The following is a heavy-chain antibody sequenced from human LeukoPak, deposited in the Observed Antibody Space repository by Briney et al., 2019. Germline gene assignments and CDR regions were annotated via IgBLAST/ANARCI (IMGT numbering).Heavy chain of an antibody. J-gene: IGHJ3*02. CDR2: IFPGDSDT. V-gene: IGHV5-51*01. Sequence: GESLKISCKGSGYSFYTNWIGWVRQMPGRGLEWMGIIFPGDSDTRYSPSFQGQVTISADKSISTAYLQWSSLKASDTAMYYCARGPIFAVGAFDIWGQGTMVTVSS. CDR3: ARGPIFAVGAFDI. D-gene: IGHD4-23*01. CDR1: GYSFYTNW.